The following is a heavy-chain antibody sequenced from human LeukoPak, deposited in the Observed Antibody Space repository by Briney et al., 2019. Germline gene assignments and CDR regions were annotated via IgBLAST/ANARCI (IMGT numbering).Heavy chain of an antibody. CDR2: MNPNSGNT. J-gene: IGHJ4*02. CDR3: ARGARGAEDFDY. D-gene: IGHD3-10*01. Sequence: ASVKVSCKASGYTFTSYDINWVRQATGQGLEWMGWMNPNSGNTGYAQKFQGRVTMTRNTSISTAYMELSSLRSEDTAVYYCARGARGAEDFDYWGRGTLVTVSS. V-gene: IGHV1-8*01. CDR1: GYTFTSYD.